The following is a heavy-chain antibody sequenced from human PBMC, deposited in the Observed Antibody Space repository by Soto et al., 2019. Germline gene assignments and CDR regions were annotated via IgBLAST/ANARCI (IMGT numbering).Heavy chain of an antibody. CDR3: ARESGLGGGRHSYYYYGMDV. V-gene: IGHV3-48*03. J-gene: IGHJ6*02. CDR1: GFTFSSYE. D-gene: IGHD1-26*01. Sequence: GGSLRLSCAASGFTFSSYEMNWVRQAPGKGLEWVSYISSSGSTIYYADSVKGRFTISRDNAKNSLYLQMNSLRAEDTAVYYCARESGLGGGRHSYYYYGMDVWGQGPTVTVSS. CDR2: ISSSGSTI.